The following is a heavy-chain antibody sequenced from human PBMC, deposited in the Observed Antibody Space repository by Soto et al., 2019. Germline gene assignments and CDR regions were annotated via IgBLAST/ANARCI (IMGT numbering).Heavy chain of an antibody. V-gene: IGHV4-34*01. CDR2: INHAGGT. Sequence: PSETLSLTCAVYGGSVNGYYWNWIRQPPGKGLEWIGEINHAGGTHYNPSLKSRVTMSVDTSKNQFSLRLSSVTAADTAIYYCATRITVFGLLFTSFDPWGQGTQVTVSS. D-gene: IGHD3-3*01. CDR1: GGSVNGYY. J-gene: IGHJ5*02. CDR3: ATRITVFGLLFTSFDP.